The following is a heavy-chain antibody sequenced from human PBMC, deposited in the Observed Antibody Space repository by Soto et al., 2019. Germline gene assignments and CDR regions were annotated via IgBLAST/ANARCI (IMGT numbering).Heavy chain of an antibody. V-gene: IGHV1-18*01. Sequence: QVQLVQSGAEVRKPGASVIVSCKASGFTFSKFGISWVRQAPGQGLEWVGWISISTGDTDYAQNLQGRVTLTTDKSSSTAYMELRSLRPDDTALYYCARDGPGRPYGMDVWGQGTPVIVSS. CDR2: ISISTGDT. CDR3: ARDGPGRPYGMDV. D-gene: IGHD6-6*01. CDR1: GFTFSKFG. J-gene: IGHJ6*02.